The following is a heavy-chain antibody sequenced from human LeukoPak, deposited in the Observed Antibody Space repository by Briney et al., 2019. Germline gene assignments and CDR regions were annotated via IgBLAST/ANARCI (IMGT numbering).Heavy chain of an antibody. J-gene: IGHJ3*02. Sequence: SETLSLTCTVSGGSISSYYWSWIRQPPGKGLEWIGYIYYSGSTNYNPSLKSRVTISVDTSKNQFSLKLSSVTAADTAVYYCARDCVGDSHAFDIWGQGTMVTVSS. CDR2: IYYSGST. CDR3: ARDCVGDSHAFDI. V-gene: IGHV4-59*01. D-gene: IGHD2-21*01. CDR1: GGSISSYY.